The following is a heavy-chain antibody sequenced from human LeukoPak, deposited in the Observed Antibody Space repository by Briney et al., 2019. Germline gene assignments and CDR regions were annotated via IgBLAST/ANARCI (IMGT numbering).Heavy chain of an antibody. J-gene: IGHJ5*02. CDR2: ISYDGSNK. V-gene: IGHV3-30*18. CDR1: GFTFSIYS. Sequence: GGSLRLSCAASGFTFSIYSMSGVRQAPGKGLEWVAVISYDGSNKYYADSVKGRFTISRDNSKNTLYLQMNSLRAEDTAVYYCAKGSVDVNWFDPWGQGTLVTVSS. CDR3: AKGSVDVNWFDP.